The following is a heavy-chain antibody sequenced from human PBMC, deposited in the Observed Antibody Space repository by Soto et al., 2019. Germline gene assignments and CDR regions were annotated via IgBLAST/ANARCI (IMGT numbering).Heavy chain of an antibody. Sequence: ASVKVSCKASGYTFTSYGISWVRQAPGQGLEWMGWISAYNGNTNYAQKLQGRVTMTTDTSTSTAYMELRSLRSDDTAVYYCARDILIIAVAGSTDYWGQGTLVTVSS. J-gene: IGHJ4*02. CDR1: GYTFTSYG. CDR2: ISAYNGNT. D-gene: IGHD6-19*01. V-gene: IGHV1-18*01. CDR3: ARDILIIAVAGSTDY.